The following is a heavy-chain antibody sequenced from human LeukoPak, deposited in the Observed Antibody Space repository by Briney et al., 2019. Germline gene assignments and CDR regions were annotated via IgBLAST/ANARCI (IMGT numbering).Heavy chain of an antibody. V-gene: IGHV4-30-2*01. D-gene: IGHD2-2*02. Sequence: SETLSLTCTVSGGSISSGGYYWSWIRQPPGKGLEWIGYIYHSGSTYYNPSLKSRVTISVDRSKNQFSLKLSSVTAADTAVYYCARDECSSTSCYTPNHYMDVWGKGTTVTVSS. CDR2: IYHSGST. J-gene: IGHJ6*03. CDR3: ARDECSSTSCYTPNHYMDV. CDR1: GGSISSGGYY.